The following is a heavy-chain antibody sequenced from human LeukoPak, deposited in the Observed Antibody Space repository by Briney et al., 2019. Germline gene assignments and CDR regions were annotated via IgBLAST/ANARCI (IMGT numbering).Heavy chain of an antibody. J-gene: IGHJ4*02. Sequence: ASVTVSCKASGYTFTSYGISWVRQAPGQGLEWMGWISTYNGNTNYAQKLQGRVTMTTDTSTSTAYLELRSLRSDDTAVYYCARDREAYCGGDCNGGYWGQGTLVTVSS. CDR2: ISTYNGNT. V-gene: IGHV1-18*01. D-gene: IGHD2-21*01. CDR1: GYTFTSYG. CDR3: ARDREAYCGGDCNGGY.